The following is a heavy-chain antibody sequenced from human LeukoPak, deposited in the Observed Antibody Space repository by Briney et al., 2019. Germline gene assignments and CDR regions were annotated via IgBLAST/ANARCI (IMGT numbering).Heavy chain of an antibody. CDR2: ISNSANTM. CDR1: GFTFSSYS. V-gene: IGHV3-48*04. J-gene: IGHJ4*02. Sequence: GGSLRLSCAASGFTFSSYSMNWVRQAPGKGLEWVSYISNSANTMYYADPVKGRFTISRDNAKNSLYLQMNSLRAEDTAVYYCARDRGYNYGFPSDYWGQGTLVTVSS. D-gene: IGHD5-18*01. CDR3: ARDRGYNYGFPSDY.